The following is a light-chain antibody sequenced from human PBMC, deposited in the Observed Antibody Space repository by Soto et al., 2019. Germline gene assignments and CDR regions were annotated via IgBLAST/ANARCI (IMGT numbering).Light chain of an antibody. Sequence: EIVLTQSPGTLSLSPGERATLSCRASQSVSSTYLAWYQQKSGQAPSLLIYDASSRATGIPDRFSGSGSGTDFTLTVSRLEPEGFAVYYCQQYGSSPLTFGRGTKVEIK. J-gene: IGKJ1*01. CDR2: DAS. CDR3: QQYGSSPLT. CDR1: QSVSSTY. V-gene: IGKV3-20*01.